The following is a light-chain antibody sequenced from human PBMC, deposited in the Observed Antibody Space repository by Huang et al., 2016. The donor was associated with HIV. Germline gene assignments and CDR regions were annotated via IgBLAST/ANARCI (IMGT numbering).Light chain of an antibody. J-gene: IGKJ1*01. CDR3: QQYYTTLWT. CDR2: WAS. Sequence: DIVMTQSPDSLAVSLGEWATINCKSSQSVLYSSNNKNYLAWYQQKPGQPPKLRIYWASTRESGVPDRFSGSGSETDFTLTISSLQAEDVAVYYCQQYYTTLWTFGQGTKVEIK. V-gene: IGKV4-1*01. CDR1: QSVLYSSNNKNY.